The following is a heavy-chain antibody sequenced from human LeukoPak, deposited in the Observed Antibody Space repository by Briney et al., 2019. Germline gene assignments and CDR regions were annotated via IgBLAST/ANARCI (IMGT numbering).Heavy chain of an antibody. D-gene: IGHD1-1*01. CDR2: INPSGGST. CDR3: AKDRAGTPWAD. Sequence: GGSLRLSCAASGFTFSSYSMSWVRRARGKGGEWVSTINPSGGSTYYADSVKGRFTISRDNSKNTVYLQMNSLRAEDTAVYYCAKDRAGTPWADWGQGTLVTVSS. J-gene: IGHJ4*02. CDR1: GFTFSSYS. V-gene: IGHV3-23*01.